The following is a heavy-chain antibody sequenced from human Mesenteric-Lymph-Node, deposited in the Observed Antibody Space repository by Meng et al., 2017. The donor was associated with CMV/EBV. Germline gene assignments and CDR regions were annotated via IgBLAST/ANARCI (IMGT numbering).Heavy chain of an antibody. CDR2: INPNSGGT. V-gene: IGHV1-2*02. D-gene: IGHD6-13*01. J-gene: IGHJ6*02. CDR3: ARDGRIAALGDYYYGMDV. CDR1: GYTLTGYY. Sequence: ASVTVSCKASGYTLTGYYMHWVRQAPGQGLEWMGWINPNSGGTNYAQKFQGRVTMTRDTSISTAYMELSRLRSDDTAVYYCARDGRIAALGDYYYGMDVWGQGTTVTVSS.